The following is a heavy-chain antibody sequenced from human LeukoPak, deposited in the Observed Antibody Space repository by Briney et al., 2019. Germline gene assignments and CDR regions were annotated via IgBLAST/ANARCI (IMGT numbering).Heavy chain of an antibody. Sequence: GGTLLLSCAASGFPFISYGMSWVRQAPGKGLEWGSGITGSGGSTYYADSVKGRFSISRDNSKNTLYLQINSLRAEDTAVYYCAKDRLAYSYAQPFDYWGQGTLVTVSS. CDR1: GFPFISYG. D-gene: IGHD5-18*01. CDR2: ITGSGGST. J-gene: IGHJ4*02. V-gene: IGHV3-23*01. CDR3: AKDRLAYSYAQPFDY.